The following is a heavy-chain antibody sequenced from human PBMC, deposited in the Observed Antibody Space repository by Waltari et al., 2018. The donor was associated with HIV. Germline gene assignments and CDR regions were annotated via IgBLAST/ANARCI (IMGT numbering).Heavy chain of an antibody. Sequence: EVQLVQSGAEVKKPGESLRISCKGFGYRFTGYWISWVRQMPGKGLEWMGRIVPSDSYINYSPSFQGHVTISADKSINTAYLQWSSLKASDSAMYYCARAQGMTMTVEVAFDIWGQGTMVTVSP. CDR2: IVPSDSYI. CDR1: GYRFTGYW. J-gene: IGHJ3*02. V-gene: IGHV5-10-1*01. D-gene: IGHD3-22*01. CDR3: ARAQGMTMTVEVAFDI.